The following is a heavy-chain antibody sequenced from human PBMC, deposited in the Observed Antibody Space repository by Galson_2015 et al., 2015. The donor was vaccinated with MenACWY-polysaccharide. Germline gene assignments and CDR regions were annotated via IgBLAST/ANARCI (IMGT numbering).Heavy chain of an antibody. D-gene: IGHD3-22*01. CDR2: IKSKTDGGTT. CDR1: GFTFSNAW. CDR3: ARDGDTMIVGVFDY. J-gene: IGHJ4*02. Sequence: SLRLSCAASGFTFSNAWMSWVRQAPGKGLEWVGRIKSKTDGGTTDYAAPVKGRFTISRDDSKNTLYLQMNSLRAEDTAVYYCARDGDTMIVGVFDYWGQGTLVTVSS. V-gene: IGHV3-15*01.